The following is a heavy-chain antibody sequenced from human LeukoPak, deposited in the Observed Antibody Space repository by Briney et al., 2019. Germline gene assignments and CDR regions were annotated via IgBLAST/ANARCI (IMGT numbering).Heavy chain of an antibody. CDR3: ARGQLDLDY. J-gene: IGHJ4*02. Sequence: SQTLSLTCTVSGGSISSGGYYWSWIRQPPGKGLEWIGYIYHSGSAYYNPSLKSRVTISVDRSKNQFSLKLSPVTAADTAVYYCARGQLDLDYWGQGTLVTVSS. CDR2: IYHSGSA. V-gene: IGHV4-30-2*01. CDR1: GGSISSGGYY. D-gene: IGHD1-1*01.